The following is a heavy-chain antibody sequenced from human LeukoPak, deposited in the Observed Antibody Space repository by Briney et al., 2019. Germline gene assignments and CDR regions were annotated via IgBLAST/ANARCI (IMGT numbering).Heavy chain of an antibody. J-gene: IGHJ6*03. D-gene: IGHD3-16*01. V-gene: IGHV3-33*01. Sequence: GGSLRLSCATSGFTFSSYGMHWVRQAPGKGLEWVAVIWYDGSNKYYAGSVKGRFTISRDNSKNTLYLQMNSLRAEDTAVYYCARDGGGDSNYYYYYMDVWGKGTTVTVSS. CDR2: IWYDGSNK. CDR1: GFTFSSYG. CDR3: ARDGGGDSNYYYYYMDV.